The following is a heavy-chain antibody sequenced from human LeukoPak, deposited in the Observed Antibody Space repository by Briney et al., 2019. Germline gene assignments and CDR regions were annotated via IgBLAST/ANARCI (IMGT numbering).Heavy chain of an antibody. CDR3: ARASAGGSYRRPFDS. D-gene: IGHD1-26*01. CDR2: IYHSGST. V-gene: IGHV4-4*02. J-gene: IGHJ4*02. Sequence: PSGTLSLTCAVSGGSISSSNWWSWVRQPPGKGLEWIGEIYHSGSTNYNPSLKSRVTISVDTSKNQLSLRLSSVTAADTALYYCARASAGGSYRRPFDSWGQGTLVTVSS. CDR1: GGSISSSNW.